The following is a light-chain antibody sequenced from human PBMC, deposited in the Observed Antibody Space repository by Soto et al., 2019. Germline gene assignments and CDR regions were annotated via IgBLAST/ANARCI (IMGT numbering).Light chain of an antibody. J-gene: IGKJ5*01. CDR1: QSVSRN. CDR2: GAS. Sequence: EIVMTHSPTTLSVSPGSRSNLSCRASQSVSRNLASYQQKPGQAPRLLIYGASTRATGIPARFSGSGSATEFTLPISSLQPPDFAAYYCQQYNNWHTITFGQGTRLEIK. V-gene: IGKV3-15*01. CDR3: QQYNNWHTIT.